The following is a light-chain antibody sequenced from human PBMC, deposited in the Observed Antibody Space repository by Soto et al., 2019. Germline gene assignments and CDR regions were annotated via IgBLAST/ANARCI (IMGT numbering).Light chain of an antibody. CDR1: SSDVGGYNY. V-gene: IGLV2-14*01. J-gene: IGLJ2*01. CDR2: DVS. CDR3: SSYTSSSTPVV. Sequence: QSALTQPASVSGSPGQSITISCTGTSSDVGGYNYVSWYQQHPGKAPKLMIYDVSNRPSGVSNRFSGSKSGNTASLTISGLQAEDDADYYCSSYTSSSTPVVFGGGTKRTGL.